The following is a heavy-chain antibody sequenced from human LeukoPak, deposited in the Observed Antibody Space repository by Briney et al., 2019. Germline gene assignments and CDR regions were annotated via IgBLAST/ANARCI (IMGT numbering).Heavy chain of an antibody. J-gene: IGHJ6*02. CDR2: IGTAGDT. Sequence: HAGGSLRLSCAASGFTFSSCDMHWVRQVTGKGLEWVSAIGTAGDTYYPGSVKVRFTISRENAKNSLYLQMNSLRAGDTAVYYCARGYCSGGSCYYYYYGMDVWGQGTTVTVSS. V-gene: IGHV3-13*01. CDR3: ARGYCSGGSCYYYYYGMDV. D-gene: IGHD2-15*01. CDR1: GFTFSSCD.